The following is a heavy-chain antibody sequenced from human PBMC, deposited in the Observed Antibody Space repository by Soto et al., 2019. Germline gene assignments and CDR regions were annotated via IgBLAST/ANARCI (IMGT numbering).Heavy chain of an antibody. CDR2: ISSSSSYI. V-gene: IGHV3-21*01. CDR3: ARARNTYIPLWFDP. D-gene: IGHD2-2*02. CDR1: GFTFSSYS. J-gene: IGHJ5*02. Sequence: GGSLRLSCAASGFTFSSYSMNWVRQAPGKGLEWVSSISSSSSYIYYADSVKGRFTISRDNAKNSLYLQMNSLRAEDTAVYYCARARNTYIPLWFDPWGQGTLVTVSS.